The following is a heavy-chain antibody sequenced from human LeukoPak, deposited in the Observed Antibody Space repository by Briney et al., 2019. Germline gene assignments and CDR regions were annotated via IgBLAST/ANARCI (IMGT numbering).Heavy chain of an antibody. D-gene: IGHD3-22*01. V-gene: IGHV3-23*01. CDR2: ISGSGGRT. CDR3: ANPKPGITMIVVANFDY. J-gene: IGHJ4*02. Sequence: PGGSLRLSCAASGFTFSSYAMSWVRQAPGKGLEWVSAISGSGGRTYYVDSVKGRFTISRDNSKNTLYLQINSLRAEDTAVYYCANPKPGITMIVVANFDYWGQGTLVTVSS. CDR1: GFTFSSYA.